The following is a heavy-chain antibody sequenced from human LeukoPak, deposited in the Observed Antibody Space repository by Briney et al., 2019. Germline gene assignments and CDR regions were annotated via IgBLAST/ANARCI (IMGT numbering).Heavy chain of an antibody. Sequence: GGSLRLSCAASGFTGSSNYRSWVRQAPAKGLEWVSVIYSGGSTYYADSVKGRFTISRDNSKNTLYLQMNSLRAEDTAVYYCARLTGRRYYYYGMDVWGQGTTVTVSS. CDR3: ARLTGRRYYYYGMDV. CDR1: GFTGSSNY. D-gene: IGHD1-20*01. V-gene: IGHV3-53*01. CDR2: IYSGGST. J-gene: IGHJ6*02.